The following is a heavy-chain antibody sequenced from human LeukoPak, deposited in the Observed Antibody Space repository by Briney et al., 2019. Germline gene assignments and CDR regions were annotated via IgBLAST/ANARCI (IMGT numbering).Heavy chain of an antibody. J-gene: IGHJ3*02. V-gene: IGHV3-7*01. CDR1: GFTFSSYW. CDR3: ARDRFIRGSYYDFWSGYHDAFDI. D-gene: IGHD3-3*01. CDR2: IKQDGSEK. Sequence: GGSLRLSCAASGFTFSSYWMSWVRQAPGKGLEWVANIKQDGSEKYYVDSVKGRFTISRDNAKNSLYLQMNSLRAEDMAVYYCARDRFIRGSYYDFWSGYHDAFDIWGQGTMVTVSS.